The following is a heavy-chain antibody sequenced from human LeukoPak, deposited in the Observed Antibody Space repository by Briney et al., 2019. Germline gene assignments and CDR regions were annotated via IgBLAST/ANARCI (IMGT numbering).Heavy chain of an antibody. J-gene: IGHJ5*02. CDR2: ISSYNGNT. Sequence: ASVKVSCKASGYTFTSYGISWVRQAPGQGLEWMGWISSYNGNTNYAQKLQGRVTMTTDTSTSTAYLELRRMKYHDTGVYYCARDNHGSESYYTPPRWFEPWRQGPLVTVPS. D-gene: IGHD3-10*01. V-gene: IGHV1-18*04. CDR1: GYTFTSYG. CDR3: ARDNHGSESYYTPPRWFEP.